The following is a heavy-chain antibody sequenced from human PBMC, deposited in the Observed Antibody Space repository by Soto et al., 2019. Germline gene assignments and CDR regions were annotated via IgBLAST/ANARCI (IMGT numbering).Heavy chain of an antibody. D-gene: IGHD1-7*01. J-gene: IGHJ6*02. CDR3: ARGTRLELRAGMDV. V-gene: IGHV1-69*13. CDR1: GGTFSSYA. Sequence: GASVKVSCKASGGTFSSYAISWVRQAPGQGLEWMGGIIPIFGTANYAQKFQGRVTITADESTSTAYMELSSLRSEDTAVYYCARGTRLELRAGMDVWGQGTTVTVSS. CDR2: IIPIFGTA.